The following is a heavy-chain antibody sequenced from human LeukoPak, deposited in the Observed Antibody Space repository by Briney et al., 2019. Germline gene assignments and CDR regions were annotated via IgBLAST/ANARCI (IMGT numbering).Heavy chain of an antibody. V-gene: IGHV3-49*04. CDR1: GFSFGDYA. CDR3: SRGGSGWFSWTGYH. Sequence: GGSLRLSCTASGFSFGDYAMSWVRQAPGKGLEWVGFIRSRAYGGTTEYAVSVKGRFTISRDNSKSIAYLQMNSLKTEDTAVYYCSRGGSGWFSWTGYHWGQGILVTVSS. CDR2: IRSRAYGGTT. J-gene: IGHJ5*02. D-gene: IGHD6-19*01.